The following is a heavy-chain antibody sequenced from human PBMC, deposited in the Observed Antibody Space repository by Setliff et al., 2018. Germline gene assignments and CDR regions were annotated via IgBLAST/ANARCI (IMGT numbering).Heavy chain of an antibody. D-gene: IGHD5-12*01. CDR2: FSGSNEYI. CDR3: AGSRAWIPIFDS. CDR1: GVVFRNYH. Sequence: ETLSLSCVVSGVVFRNYHLNWVRQTPEKGLEWVSSFSGSNEYIKYADSVKGRFTISRDSAENAVYLQMNNLSAEDTAVYYCAGSRAWIPIFDSWGQGILVTVSS. J-gene: IGHJ4*02. V-gene: IGHV3-21*01.